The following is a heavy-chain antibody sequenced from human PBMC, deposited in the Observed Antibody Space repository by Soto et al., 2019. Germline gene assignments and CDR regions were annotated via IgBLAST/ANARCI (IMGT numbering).Heavy chain of an antibody. V-gene: IGHV4-4*07. CDR2: IYASGNT. CDR3: ARESRSALGTVEH. J-gene: IGHJ4*02. CDR1: GASISDYY. D-gene: IGHD6-13*01. Sequence: QVQLQESGPGLVKPSETLSLTCTVSGASISDYYWSWIRQPAGKGLECIGRIYASGNTNYNPSLKSRVPMSVDTSKNQFSLTLNSVTAADTAVYYCARESRSALGTVEHWGRGTLVTVSS.